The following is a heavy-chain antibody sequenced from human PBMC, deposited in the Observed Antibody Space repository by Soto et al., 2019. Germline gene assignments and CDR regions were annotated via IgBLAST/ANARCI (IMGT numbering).Heavy chain of an antibody. J-gene: IGHJ4*02. V-gene: IGHV3-21*01. CDR3: ARAPDYYDSSGYWAY. Sequence: EVQLVESGGGLVKPGGSLRLSCAASGFTFSSYSMNWVRQAPGKGLEWVSSISSSSSYIYYADSVKGRFTISRDNAKNTLYVQRNRLRAEDTAVYYCARAPDYYDSSGYWAYWGQGTLVTVSS. CDR1: GFTFSSYS. CDR2: ISSSSSYI. D-gene: IGHD3-22*01.